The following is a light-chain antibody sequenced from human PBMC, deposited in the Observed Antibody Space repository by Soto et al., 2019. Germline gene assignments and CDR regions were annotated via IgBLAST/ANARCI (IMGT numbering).Light chain of an antibody. J-gene: IGLJ1*01. CDR2: NVN. Sequence: QSVLTQSASVSGYPGQSITISCTGTSSDVGNYNYVSWYQQHPGEVPKLIIFNVNNRPSGVSNRFSGSKSGNTASLTISGLQAEDEADYYCSSFTSSTTYVFGTGTKVTVL. CDR1: SSDVGNYNY. CDR3: SSFTSSTTYV. V-gene: IGLV2-14*01.